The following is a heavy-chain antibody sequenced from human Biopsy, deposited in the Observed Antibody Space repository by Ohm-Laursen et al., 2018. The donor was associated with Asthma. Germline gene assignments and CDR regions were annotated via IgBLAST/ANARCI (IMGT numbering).Heavy chain of an antibody. V-gene: IGHV1-69*01. CDR1: GGTFNTYA. CDR2: INSVFGTT. Sequence: SSVKVSCKYLGGTFNTYAIGWVRQAPGQGLEGMGGINSVFGTTNYPQKFQDRVTITADDSTSTVYMELSSLRSEDTAVYYCARKAGSCISRTCYSLDFWGQGTLVTVSS. J-gene: IGHJ4*02. CDR3: ARKAGSCISRTCYSLDF. D-gene: IGHD2-2*01.